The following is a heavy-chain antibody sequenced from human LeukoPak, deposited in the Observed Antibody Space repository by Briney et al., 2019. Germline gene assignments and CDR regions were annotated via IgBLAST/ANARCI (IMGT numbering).Heavy chain of an antibody. CDR3: ARGAWATRLGS. V-gene: IGHV4-34*01. Sequence: SETLSLTCAVYGESLNSYYWSWVRQPPPWGLAWIGEIYESGTTEYNPSLKSRVTISMVPSKQQFSLSLSSVTAADTAVYYCARGAWATRLGSWGLGTPVIVSS. CDR2: IYESGTT. D-gene: IGHD2-15*01. J-gene: IGHJ4*02. CDR1: GESLNSYY.